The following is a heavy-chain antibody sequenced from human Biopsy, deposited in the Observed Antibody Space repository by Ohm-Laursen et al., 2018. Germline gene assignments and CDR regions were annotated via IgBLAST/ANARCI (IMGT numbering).Heavy chain of an antibody. CDR2: INHRGSA. Sequence: TLSLTCAVYGGSFSDYYWSWIRQPPGKGLEWIGEINHRGSANHNPSLRSRVNMSVDTSKNQFSLKLTSGTAADTAVYYCARMGASRNRDDYWGQGTLVTVSS. CDR3: ARMGASRNRDDY. V-gene: IGHV4-34*01. CDR1: GGSFSDYY. J-gene: IGHJ4*02. D-gene: IGHD3-16*01.